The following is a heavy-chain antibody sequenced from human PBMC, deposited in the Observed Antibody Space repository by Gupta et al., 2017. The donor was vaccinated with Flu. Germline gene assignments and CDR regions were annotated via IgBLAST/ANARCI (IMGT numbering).Heavy chain of an antibody. V-gene: IGHV3-30*18. J-gene: IGHJ4*02. CDR3: AKQQGDGYNQVDD. CDR1: GFTCSSYG. Sequence: ASGFTCSSYGMHGIRKAPGKGLEWVAVISYDGSEKYYVDSMKGRFSISRDNSKSTLYLQMDSLTRNDTAMYYCAKQQGDGYNQVDDGGQGTLVTVSS. D-gene: IGHD5-12*01. CDR2: ISYDGSEK.